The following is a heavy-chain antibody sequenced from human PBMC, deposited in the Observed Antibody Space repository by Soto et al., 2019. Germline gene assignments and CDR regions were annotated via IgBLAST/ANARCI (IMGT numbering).Heavy chain of an antibody. CDR3: ARSSGGNFGIIIEGTNWFAP. CDR1: RDTFTSYY. CDR2: INPHGGST. D-gene: IGHD1-26*01. J-gene: IGHJ5*02. V-gene: IGHV1-46*01. Sequence: AASVKVSCKAPRDTFTSYYIDGVRQAPGQGPDWMGVINPHGGSTAYAQKFKGRVTLTRDTSASTVYMEVSSLTSEDTAMYYCARSSGGNFGIIIEGTNWFAPWGQGTLVTVSS.